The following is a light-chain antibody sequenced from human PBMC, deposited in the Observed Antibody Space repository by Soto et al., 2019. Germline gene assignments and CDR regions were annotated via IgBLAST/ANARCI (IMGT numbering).Light chain of an antibody. CDR2: KYT. Sequence: SYELTQPPSVSVSPRQTARITCSGDALPNQYAYWYQQKQGQAPVLLIYKYTERPSGIPERFSGSSSGTTVTLTISGVQAEDEADYCCQSADGSGSYVVFGGGTKLTVL. CDR1: ALPNQY. V-gene: IGLV3-25*03. J-gene: IGLJ2*01. CDR3: QSADGSGSYVV.